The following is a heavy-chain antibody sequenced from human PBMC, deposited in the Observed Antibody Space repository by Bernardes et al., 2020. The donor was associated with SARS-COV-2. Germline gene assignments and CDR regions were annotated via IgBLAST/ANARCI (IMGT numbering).Heavy chain of an antibody. V-gene: IGHV4-34*01. Sequence: SETLSLTCAVYGGSFSGYYWSWIRQPPGKGLEWIGEINHSGSTNYNPSLKSRVTISVDTSKNQFSLKLSSVTAADTAVYYCARGFMVRGVHFDYWGQGTLVTVSS. J-gene: IGHJ4*02. CDR3: ARGFMVRGVHFDY. CDR1: GGSFSGYY. D-gene: IGHD3-10*01. CDR2: INHSGST.